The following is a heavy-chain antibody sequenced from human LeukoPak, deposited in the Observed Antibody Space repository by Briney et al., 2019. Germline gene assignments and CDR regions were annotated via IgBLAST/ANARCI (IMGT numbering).Heavy chain of an antibody. CDR3: PTPYYYDRSGYYVY. V-gene: IGHV3-20*04. Sequence: PGGSLRLSCAASGFTFDDYGMSWVRQAPGKGLEWVSGINWNGGSTGYADSVKGRFTISRDNAKNSLYLQRNSLRAVDTALYYCPTPYYYDRSGYYVYWGQGTLVTVSS. CDR2: INWNGGST. D-gene: IGHD3-22*01. J-gene: IGHJ4*02. CDR1: GFTFDDYG.